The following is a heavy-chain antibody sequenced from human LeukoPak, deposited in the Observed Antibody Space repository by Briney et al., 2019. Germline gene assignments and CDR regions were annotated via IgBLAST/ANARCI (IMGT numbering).Heavy chain of an antibody. Sequence: PGGSLRLSCAASGFTFSSYWMSWVRQAPGKGLEWVANIKQDGSEKYYVDSVKGRFTISRDNAKNSLYLQMNSLRAEDTAVYYCARSLDITMVRGVLSGYYYMDVWGKGTTVTVSS. V-gene: IGHV3-7*01. D-gene: IGHD3-10*01. J-gene: IGHJ6*03. CDR2: IKQDGSEK. CDR1: GFTFSSYW. CDR3: ARSLDITMVRGVLSGYYYMDV.